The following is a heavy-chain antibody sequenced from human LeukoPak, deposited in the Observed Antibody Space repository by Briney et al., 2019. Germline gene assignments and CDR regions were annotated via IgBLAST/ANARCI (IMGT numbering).Heavy chain of an antibody. Sequence: GGSLRLSCAASGFTFSDYWMSWVRQAPGKGPEWVANIRQDGNEKCCVDSVKGRFTISRDNAKSSVYLQMNSLRVEDTAVYYCARDKMMGATFFDYWGQGILVTVSS. V-gene: IGHV3-7*03. J-gene: IGHJ4*02. D-gene: IGHD1-26*01. CDR2: IRQDGNEK. CDR1: GFTFSDYW. CDR3: ARDKMMGATFFDY.